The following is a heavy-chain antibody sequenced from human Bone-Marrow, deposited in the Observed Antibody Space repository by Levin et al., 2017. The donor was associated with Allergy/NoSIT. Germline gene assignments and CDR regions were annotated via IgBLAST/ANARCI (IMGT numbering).Heavy chain of an antibody. CDR3: ARSGGSDMVIDH. D-gene: IGHD1-26*01. J-gene: IGHJ4*02. CDR2: ISAYNGNS. V-gene: IGHV1-18*01. Sequence: VASVKVSCKASGYSFTNYGINWVRQVPGQGLEWMGWISAYNGNSISAEKFQSRVAMTTDTSTTTAYMELRSLSSDDTAVYVGARSGGSDMVIDHWGQGTQVTVSS. CDR1: GYSFTNYG.